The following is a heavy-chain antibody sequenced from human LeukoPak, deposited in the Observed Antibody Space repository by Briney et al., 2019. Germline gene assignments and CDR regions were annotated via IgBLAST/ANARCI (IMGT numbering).Heavy chain of an antibody. D-gene: IGHD2-15*01. CDR3: GRDRNYSIDY. Sequence: GGSLRLSCAASGFTFRTTWMHWVRDAPGKGLVCVSRINTDGTTTYADSVQGRFTIFRDNTKNTLYLQMDSLRVEDTAVYYCGRDRNYSIDYWGQGTLVTVSS. CDR1: GFTFRTTW. CDR2: INTDGTT. J-gene: IGHJ4*02. V-gene: IGHV3-74*01.